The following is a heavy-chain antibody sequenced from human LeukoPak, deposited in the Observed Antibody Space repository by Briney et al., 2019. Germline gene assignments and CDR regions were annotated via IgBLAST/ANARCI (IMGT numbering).Heavy chain of an antibody. CDR2: IYYSGST. D-gene: IGHD3-3*01. V-gene: IGHV4-39*01. CDR3: ARQIVVWSGSPERFDP. CDR1: GGSINSSSYY. J-gene: IGHJ5*02. Sequence: PSETLSLTCTVSGGSINSSSYYWGWIRQPPGKGLEWIGSIYYSGSTYYNPSLKSRVTISVDTSKNQFSLKLSSVTAADTAVYYCARQIVVWSGSPERFDPWGQGTLVTVSS.